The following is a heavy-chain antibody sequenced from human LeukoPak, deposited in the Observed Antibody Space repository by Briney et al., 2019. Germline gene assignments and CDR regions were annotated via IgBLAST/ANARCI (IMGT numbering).Heavy chain of an antibody. Sequence: PGGSLRLSCAASGFTFSSYEMNWVRQAPGKGLEWVSYISSSGSTIYYADSVKGRFTISRDNAKNSLYLQMNSLRAEDTAVYYCARDTSSWFGELLDYYYMDVWGKGTTVTVSS. CDR1: GFTFSSYE. CDR2: ISSSGSTI. J-gene: IGHJ6*03. D-gene: IGHD3-10*01. V-gene: IGHV3-48*03. CDR3: ARDTSSWFGELLDYYYMDV.